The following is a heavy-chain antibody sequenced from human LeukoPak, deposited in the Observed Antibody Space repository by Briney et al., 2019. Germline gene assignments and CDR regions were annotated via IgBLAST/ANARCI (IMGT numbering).Heavy chain of an antibody. D-gene: IGHD6-13*01. V-gene: IGHV4-39*01. Sequence: PSETLSLTCTVSGGSTSSTSHYWGWIRQPPGKGLEWIGSIYGGSTYYNPSLKSRVTLSGDTSNNRFSVKLTYVTAADTAVYYCARHPAAVMSWFDPWGQGTLVTVSS. CDR1: GGSTSSTSHY. CDR3: ARHPAAVMSWFDP. J-gene: IGHJ5*02. CDR2: IYGGST.